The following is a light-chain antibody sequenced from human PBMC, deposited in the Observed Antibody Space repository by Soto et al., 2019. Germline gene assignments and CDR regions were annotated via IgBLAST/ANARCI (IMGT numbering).Light chain of an antibody. J-gene: IGKJ1*01. CDR1: QTISSW. CDR2: KAS. CDR3: QHYNGYSEA. Sequence: DIEMTQSPSTLSGSVGVRVTITCRASQTISSWLAWYQQKPGKAPTLLIYKASTLKSGVPSRFSGSGSGTEFTLTISSLQPDDFATYYCQHYNGYSEAFGQGTKVDIK. V-gene: IGKV1-5*03.